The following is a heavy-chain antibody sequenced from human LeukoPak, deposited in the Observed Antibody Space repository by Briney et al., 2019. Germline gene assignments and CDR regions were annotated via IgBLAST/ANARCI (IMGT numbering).Heavy chain of an antibody. CDR1: GFTFSRYW. CDR3: VCMGATYYFDY. V-gene: IGHV3-7*01. J-gene: IGHJ4*02. CDR2: INQDGSEK. D-gene: IGHD1-26*01. Sequence: GGSLRLSCAASGFTFSRYWMSWVRQAPGKGLEWVANINQDGSEKYFVDSAKGRFTISRDNAKNSPYLQMNTLRAEDTAVYYCVCMGATYYFDYWGQGTLVTVSS.